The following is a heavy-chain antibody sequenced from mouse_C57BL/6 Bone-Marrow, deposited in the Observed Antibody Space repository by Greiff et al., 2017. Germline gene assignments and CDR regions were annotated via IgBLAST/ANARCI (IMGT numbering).Heavy chain of an antibody. CDR1: GYSITSDY. Sequence: VQLKESGPGLAKPSQTLSLTCSVTGYSITSDYWNWIRKFPGNKLEYMGYISYSGSTYYNPSLKSRISITRDTSKNQYYLQLNSVTTEDTATYYCARGIYDGYYGVFYYAMDYWGQGTSVTVSS. CDR3: ARGIYDGYYGVFYYAMDY. CDR2: ISYSGST. J-gene: IGHJ4*01. D-gene: IGHD2-3*01. V-gene: IGHV3-8*01.